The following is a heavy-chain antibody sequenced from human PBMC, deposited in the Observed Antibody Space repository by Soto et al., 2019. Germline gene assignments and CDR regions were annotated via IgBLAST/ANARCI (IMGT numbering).Heavy chain of an antibody. CDR3: ARDRAPYYHDSSGPFQH. V-gene: IGHV3-21*01. CDR2: ISSSSSYI. D-gene: IGHD3-22*01. CDR1: GFTFSSYS. Sequence: SAGSLRLSCAASGFTFSSYSMNWVRQAPGKGLEWVSSISSSSSYIYYADSVKGRFTISRDNSKNMLYLQMNSLRAEDTAVYYCARDRAPYYHDSSGPFQHWGQGTLVTVSS. J-gene: IGHJ1*01.